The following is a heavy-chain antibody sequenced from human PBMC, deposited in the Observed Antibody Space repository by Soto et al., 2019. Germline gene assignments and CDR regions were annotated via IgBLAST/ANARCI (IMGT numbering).Heavy chain of an antibody. J-gene: IGHJ4*02. D-gene: IGHD3-3*02. V-gene: IGHV4-61*08. CDR1: GGSISSGGYY. CDR3: ATGGGWLHNSYIRGLYFDY. CDR2: IYYSGST. Sequence: KASETLSLTCTVSGGSISSGGYYWSWIRQHPGKGLEWIGYIYYSGSTTHNPSLKSRVTLSVDTSKNQFSLSLTSVTPADTAAYYCATGGGWLHNSYIRGLYFDYWGQGVLVTVSS.